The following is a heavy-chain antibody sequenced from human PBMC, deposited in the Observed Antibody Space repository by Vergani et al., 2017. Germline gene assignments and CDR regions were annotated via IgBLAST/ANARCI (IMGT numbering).Heavy chain of an antibody. D-gene: IGHD5-24*01. CDR2: ISSSSSYI. V-gene: IGHV3-21*01. Sequence: EVQLVESGGGLVQPGGSLRLSCAASGFTFSSYSMNWVRQAPGKGLEWVSSISSSSSYIYYADSVKGRFTISRDNAKNSLYLQMNSLRAEDTAVYYCAREGYSRRAFDIWGQGTMVIVSS. CDR1: GFTFSSYS. J-gene: IGHJ3*02. CDR3: AREGYSRRAFDI.